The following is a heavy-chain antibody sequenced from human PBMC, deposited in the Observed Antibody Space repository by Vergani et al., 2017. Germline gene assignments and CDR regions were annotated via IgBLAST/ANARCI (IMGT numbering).Heavy chain of an antibody. D-gene: IGHD2-8*01. CDR2: ISWNSGSI. CDR1: GFTFDDYA. CDR3: AKATLGYCTNGVCYTKYYFDY. J-gene: IGHJ4*02. V-gene: IGHV3-9*01. Sequence: EVQLVESGGGLVQPGRSLRLSCAASGFTFDDYAMHWVRQAPGKGLEWVSGISWNSGSIGYADSVKGRFTISRDNAKNSLYLQMNSLRAEDTALYYCAKATLGYCTNGVCYTKYYFDYWGQGTLVTVSS.